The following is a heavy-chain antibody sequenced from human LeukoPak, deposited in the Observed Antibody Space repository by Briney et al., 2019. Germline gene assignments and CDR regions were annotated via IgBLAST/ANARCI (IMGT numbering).Heavy chain of an antibody. Sequence: MPGGSLRLSCAASGFTFSDYYMSWIRQAPGKGLEWVSYISSSSSYTNYADSVKGRFTISRDNAKNSLYLQMNSLRAEDTAVYYCARDGSSSWYLSSWFDPWGQGTLVTVSS. CDR1: GFTFSDYY. V-gene: IGHV3-11*06. J-gene: IGHJ5*02. CDR3: ARDGSSSWYLSSWFDP. D-gene: IGHD6-13*01. CDR2: ISSSSSYT.